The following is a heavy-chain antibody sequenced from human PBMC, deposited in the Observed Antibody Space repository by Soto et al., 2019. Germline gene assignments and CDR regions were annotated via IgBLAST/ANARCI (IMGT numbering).Heavy chain of an antibody. J-gene: IGHJ4*02. CDR2: LRQDGSEK. CDR3: ARVLGYCSGGSCWPFDY. D-gene: IGHD2-15*01. CDR1: GFTFSTFW. V-gene: IGHV3-7*01. Sequence: GGSLRLSCAGSGFTFSTFWMTWVRQAPGKGLEWVANLRQDGSEKYYVDSVKGRFTISRDNAKNSLYLQMNSLRAEDTAVYYCARVLGYCSGGSCWPFDYWGQGTLVTVSS.